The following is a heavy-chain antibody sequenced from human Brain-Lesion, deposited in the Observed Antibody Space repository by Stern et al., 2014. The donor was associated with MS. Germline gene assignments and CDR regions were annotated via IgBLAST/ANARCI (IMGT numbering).Heavy chain of an antibody. CDR1: GYTFTGYY. V-gene: IGHV1-2*02. Sequence: QMQLVQSGAEVKKPGASVKVSCKASGYTFTGYYMHWVRQAPGQGLEWMGWINPKSGGTKYAQKFQGRVNMTRDTSINTGYMELSRLRSDDTAVYYFATYFYDSSGDNDFWGQGTLVTVSS. J-gene: IGHJ4*02. CDR3: ATYFYDSSGDNDF. D-gene: IGHD3-22*01. CDR2: INPKSGGT.